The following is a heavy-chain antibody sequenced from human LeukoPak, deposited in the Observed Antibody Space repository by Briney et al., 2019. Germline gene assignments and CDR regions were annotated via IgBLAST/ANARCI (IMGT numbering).Heavy chain of an antibody. D-gene: IGHD2-2*01. J-gene: IGHJ4*02. CDR1: GGSISDFY. CDR2: VRYNGVT. V-gene: IGHV4-59*01. CDR3: ARFRFCRSDKNCWYDFDY. Sequence: SETLSLTCTVSGGSISDFYWSWIRQPPERGLEWIGYVRYNGVTKYNPSLQGRANLSVDTSKNQFSLRLSSMTAADTAVYYCARFRFCRSDKNCWYDFDYWGQGILVTVSS.